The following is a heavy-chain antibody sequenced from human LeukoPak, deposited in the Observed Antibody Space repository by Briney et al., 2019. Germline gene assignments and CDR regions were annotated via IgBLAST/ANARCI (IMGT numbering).Heavy chain of an antibody. V-gene: IGHV4-34*01. CDR2: INHSVST. CDR1: GFTFSNYV. J-gene: IGHJ4*02. D-gene: IGHD3-10*01. Sequence: GSLRLSCAASGFTFSNYVMIWVRQPPGKGLEWIGEINHSVSTNYNPSLKSRVTISVDTSKNQFSLKLSSVTAADTAVYYCARARGFRGFDYWGQGTLVTVSS. CDR3: ARARGFRGFDY.